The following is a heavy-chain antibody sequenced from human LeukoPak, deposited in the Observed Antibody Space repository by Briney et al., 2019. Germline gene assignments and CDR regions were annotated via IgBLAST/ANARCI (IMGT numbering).Heavy chain of an antibody. Sequence: ASVKVSCKASGYPFTGYYMHWVRQAPAQGLERVGRIHPNSGGTNYAQKFQGRVPMTRDTSISTAYIGLSRLRADDTAVYYCARSRSSSSLDYWGQGTLVTVSS. V-gene: IGHV1-2*06. CDR3: ARSRSSSSLDY. CDR2: IHPNSGGT. CDR1: GYPFTGYY. J-gene: IGHJ4*02. D-gene: IGHD6-13*01.